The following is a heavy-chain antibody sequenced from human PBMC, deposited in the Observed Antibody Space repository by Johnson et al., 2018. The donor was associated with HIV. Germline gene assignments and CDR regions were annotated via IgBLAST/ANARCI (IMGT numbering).Heavy chain of an antibody. V-gene: IGHV3-11*01. CDR3: ARDLTEYSSSADAFDI. Sequence: VQLVESGGGLVKPGGSLRLSCAASGFSFSDYYMSWIRQAPGKGLEWVSYISSSGTTKYYADSVKGRFTISRDNAKNSLYLQMNSLRAEDTAVYYCARDLTEYSSSADAFDIWGQGTMVTVSS. J-gene: IGHJ3*02. D-gene: IGHD6-6*01. CDR2: ISSSGTTK. CDR1: GFSFSDYY.